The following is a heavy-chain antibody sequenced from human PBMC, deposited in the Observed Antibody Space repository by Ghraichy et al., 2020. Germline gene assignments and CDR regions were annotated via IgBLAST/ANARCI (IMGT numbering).Heavy chain of an antibody. V-gene: IGHV4-39*01. J-gene: IGHJ4*02. Sequence: SETLSLTCTVSGGSISSSSYYWGWIRQPPGKGLEWIGSIYYSGSTYYNPSLKSRVTISVDTSKNQFSLKLSSVTAADTAVYYCAIRYYDFWSGYYPALYYFDYWGQGTLVTVSS. CDR1: GGSISSSSYY. D-gene: IGHD3-3*01. CDR3: AIRYYDFWSGYYPALYYFDY. CDR2: IYYSGST.